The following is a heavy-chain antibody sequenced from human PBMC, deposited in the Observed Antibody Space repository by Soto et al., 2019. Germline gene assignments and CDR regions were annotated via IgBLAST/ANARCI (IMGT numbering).Heavy chain of an antibody. D-gene: IGHD3-3*01. CDR2: VNHGGSS. V-gene: IGHV4-34*01. CDR1: GGSFSDYY. J-gene: IGHJ4*02. CDR3: AREWWSGPLIGGSL. Sequence: QVQLQQWGAGLLKPSETLSLTCPVNGGSFSDYYWTWIRQPPGKGLEWIGEVNHGGSSHYNPSLKSRVSISLDTSKKLFSLNLTVVTAADTAVYYCAREWWSGPLIGGSLGGEGTLVTVSS.